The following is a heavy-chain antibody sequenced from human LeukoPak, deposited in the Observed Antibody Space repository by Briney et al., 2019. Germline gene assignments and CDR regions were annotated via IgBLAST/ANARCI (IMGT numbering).Heavy chain of an antibody. Sequence: SGGSLRLSCAASGFTFSSYAMSWVRQSPGKGLEWIGEINHSGSTYYNPSLKSRVTISLDTSKSQFSLKLTSVTAADTAVYYCARKQGGQLVNTRRWFDPWGQGTLVTVSS. D-gene: IGHD6-13*01. CDR2: INHSGST. CDR3: ARKQGGQLVNTRRWFDP. CDR1: GFTFSSYA. V-gene: IGHV4-34*01. J-gene: IGHJ5*02.